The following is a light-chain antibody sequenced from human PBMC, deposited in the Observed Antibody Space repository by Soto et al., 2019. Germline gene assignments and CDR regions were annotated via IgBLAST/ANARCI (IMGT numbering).Light chain of an antibody. J-gene: IGLJ2*01. Sequence: QSLLTQPPSVSGAPGQRVTISCTGSSSNIGAGYDVQWYQQLPGTAPKLLIYSNTNRPSGVPDRFSGSKSGTSASLAITGLQAEDEADYYCQSSDSSLSAHVVFGGGTKLTVL. CDR1: SSNIGAGYD. CDR2: SNT. CDR3: QSSDSSLSAHVV. V-gene: IGLV1-40*01.